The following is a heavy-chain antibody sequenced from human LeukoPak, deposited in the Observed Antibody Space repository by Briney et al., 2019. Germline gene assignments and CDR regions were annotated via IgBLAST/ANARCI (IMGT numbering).Heavy chain of an antibody. D-gene: IGHD2-21*02. J-gene: IGHJ6*02. CDR3: ARSPPESDLGYYYYGMDV. CDR2: INPNSGDT. CDR1: GYTFTGYH. Sequence: ASVTVSYKASGYTFTGYHMHWVRQAPGQGLEWMGRINPNSGDTNYAQKFQGRVTMTRDTSISTAYMELSRLRSDDTAVYYCARSPPESDLGYYYYGMDVWGQGTTVTVSS. V-gene: IGHV1-2*06.